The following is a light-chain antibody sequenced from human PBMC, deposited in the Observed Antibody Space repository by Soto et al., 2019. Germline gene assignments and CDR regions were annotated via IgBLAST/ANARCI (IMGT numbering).Light chain of an antibody. J-gene: IGKJ4*01. Sequence: IQLTQSPSSLSASVGDRVAITCRTSQSINNYLNWYQQKPGKAPKVLIYDATRLQSGVPSRFSGGGSGTDFTLTISSLQPEDFATYYCQQLNSYPLTFGGGTKVEIK. CDR1: QSINNY. CDR2: DAT. V-gene: IGKV1-39*01. CDR3: QQLNSYPLT.